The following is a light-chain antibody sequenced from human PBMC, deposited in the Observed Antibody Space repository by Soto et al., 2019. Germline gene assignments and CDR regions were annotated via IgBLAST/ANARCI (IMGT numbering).Light chain of an antibody. CDR1: QSIRSNY. Sequence: EIVLTQSPVTLSLSPGERATLSCRASQSIRSNYLAWYQQEPGQAPRLLIYSASRRPTGIPDRFSGGGSGTDFTLTITRLQPEDFAVYYCQQYGSSRRTFGQGTKVDIK. CDR2: SAS. J-gene: IGKJ1*01. V-gene: IGKV3-20*01. CDR3: QQYGSSRRT.